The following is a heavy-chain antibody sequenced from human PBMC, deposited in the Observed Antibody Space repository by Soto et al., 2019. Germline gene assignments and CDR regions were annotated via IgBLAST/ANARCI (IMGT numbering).Heavy chain of an antibody. D-gene: IGHD6-13*01. CDR1: GFTFSTCA. CDR2: ISGSGGST. Sequence: EVQLLESGGGLVQPGGSLRLSCRVSGFTFSTCAMSWVRQAPGKGLEWVSAISGSGGSTYYADSVKGRFTISRDNSKNTLYLQMNSLRAEDTAVYYCAKDQRFRQQLVYFDPWGQGTLVTVSS. CDR3: AKDQRFRQQLVYFDP. J-gene: IGHJ5*02. V-gene: IGHV3-23*01.